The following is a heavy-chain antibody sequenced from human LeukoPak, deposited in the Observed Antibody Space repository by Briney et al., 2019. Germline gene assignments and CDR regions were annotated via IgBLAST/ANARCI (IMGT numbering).Heavy chain of an antibody. D-gene: IGHD1-26*01. CDR3: ARDLGNYYYYGMDV. CDR1: GFTFDDYA. Sequence: GRSLRLSCAASGFTFDDYAMHWVRQAPGKGLEWVSGISWNSGSIGYADSVKGRFTISRDNAKNSLYLQMNSLRAEDTAVYYCARDLGNYYYYGMDVWGQGTTVTVSS. CDR2: ISWNSGSI. V-gene: IGHV3-9*01. J-gene: IGHJ6*02.